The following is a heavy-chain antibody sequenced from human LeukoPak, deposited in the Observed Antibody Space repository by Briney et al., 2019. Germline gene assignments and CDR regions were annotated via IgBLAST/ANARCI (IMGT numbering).Heavy chain of an antibody. D-gene: IGHD2-2*01. V-gene: IGHV4-38-2*02. J-gene: IGHJ5*02. CDR3: ARMYCSTTSCSTVDWFDP. Sequence: SETLSLTCTVSGYSISSGYYWGWIRQPPGKGLEWIGGIYRSGTTYYNPSLMSRVTISVDTSNNQFSLRLSSVTAADTAVYYCARMYCSTTSCSTVDWFDPWGQGTLVTVSS. CDR1: GYSISSGYY. CDR2: IYRSGTT.